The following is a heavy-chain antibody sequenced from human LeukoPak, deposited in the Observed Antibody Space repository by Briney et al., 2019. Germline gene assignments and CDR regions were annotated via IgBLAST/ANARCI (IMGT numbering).Heavy chain of an antibody. CDR1: GFTFEDYT. D-gene: IGHD3-22*01. V-gene: IGHV3-43*01. CDR3: VKDLSYESSGSVFDY. J-gene: IGHJ4*02. Sequence: GGSLRLSCAASGFTFEDYTMHWVRQAPGKTLEWVSLISWDGTTYYTDSMKGRFTICRDNSKNSLYLQMDTLRSEDTAYYYCVKDLSYESSGSVFDYWGQGTLVTVSS. CDR2: ISWDGTT.